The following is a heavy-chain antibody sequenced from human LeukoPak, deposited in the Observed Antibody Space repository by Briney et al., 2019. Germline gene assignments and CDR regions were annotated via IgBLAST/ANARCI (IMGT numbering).Heavy chain of an antibody. J-gene: IGHJ3*02. CDR1: GYSFTSYW. D-gene: IGHD2-2*01. CDR3: ARREGSCSSTSCYVHRRTSDAFDI. CDR2: IYPGDSDT. V-gene: IGHV5-51*01. Sequence: GESLKISCKGSGYSFTSYWIGWVRQMPGKGLEWMGIIYPGDSDTRYSPSFQGQVTISADKSISTAYLRWSSLKASDAAMYYCARREGSCSSTSCYVHRRTSDAFDIWGQGTMVTVSS.